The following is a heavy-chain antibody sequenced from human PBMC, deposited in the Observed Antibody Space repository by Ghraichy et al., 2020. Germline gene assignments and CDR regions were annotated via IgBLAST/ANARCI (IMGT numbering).Heavy chain of an antibody. CDR2: INPNSGGT. CDR1: GYTFIGYY. D-gene: IGHD6-6*01. J-gene: IGHJ6*03. V-gene: IGHV1-2*06. Sequence: ASVKVSCKASGYTFIGYYMHWVRQAPGQGLEWMGRINPNSGGTSYARKFQGRVTMTRDTSISTAYMELSSLRSDDAAVYHCARDGSSTAPTSWVYYYMDVWGKGPTVTVSS. CDR3: ARDGSSTAPTSWVYYYMDV.